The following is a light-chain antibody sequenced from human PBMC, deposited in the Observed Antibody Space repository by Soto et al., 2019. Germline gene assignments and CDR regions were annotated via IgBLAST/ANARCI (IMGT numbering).Light chain of an antibody. CDR1: EHVPSSS. J-gene: IGKJ5*01. V-gene: IGKV3-20*01. CDR2: GAS. CDR3: QQYGSSPTT. Sequence: IVWTQSPGTLSLSPGERATLSCRASEHVPSSSLAWYQQKPGQAPRLLIYGASSRATGIPDRFSGSGSGTDFTLTISRLEPEDFAVYSCQQYGSSPTTFGQATRLEL.